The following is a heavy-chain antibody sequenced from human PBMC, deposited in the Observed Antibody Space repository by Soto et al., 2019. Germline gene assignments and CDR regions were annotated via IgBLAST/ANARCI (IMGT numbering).Heavy chain of an antibody. CDR2: ISAYNGNT. CDR3: ARDGEFSYCGGDCYPADY. J-gene: IGHJ4*02. D-gene: IGHD2-21*02. V-gene: IGHV1-18*01. CDR1: GYTFTSYG. Sequence: QVQLVQSGAEVKKPGASVKVSCKASGYTFTSYGISWVRQAPGQGLEWMGWISAYNGNTNYAQKLQGRVTMTTDTSTSTASMELRSLRSDDTAVYYCARDGEFSYCGGDCYPADYWGQGTLVTVSS.